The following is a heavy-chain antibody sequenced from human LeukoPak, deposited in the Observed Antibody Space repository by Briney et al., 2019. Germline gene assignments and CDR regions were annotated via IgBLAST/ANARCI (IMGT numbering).Heavy chain of an antibody. D-gene: IGHD2-15*01. V-gene: IGHV5-51*01. CDR2: IYPGDSDT. CDR3: ARGVRYCSGGSCPNWFDP. J-gene: IGHJ5*02. CDR1: GYSFTSYW. Sequence: PGESLKISCMCSGYSFTSYWIGWVRQMPGKGLEWMGIIYPGDSDTRYSPSFQGQVTISADKSISTAYLQWSSLKASDTAMYYCARGVRYCSGGSCPNWFDPWGQGTLVTVSS.